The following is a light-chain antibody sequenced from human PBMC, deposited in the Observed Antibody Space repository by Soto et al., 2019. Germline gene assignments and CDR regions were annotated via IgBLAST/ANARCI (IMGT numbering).Light chain of an antibody. Sequence: EIVLTHSPGILSLHPGDRATLSCRASQSVGTSLVWYQQKPGQAPRLLVYGASSRATDIPDRFSGSGSGTDFTLTISRLEPEDFAVYSCQQYGASPLTFGGGTKVHIK. CDR3: QQYGASPLT. V-gene: IGKV3-20*01. CDR1: QSVGTS. J-gene: IGKJ4*01. CDR2: GAS.